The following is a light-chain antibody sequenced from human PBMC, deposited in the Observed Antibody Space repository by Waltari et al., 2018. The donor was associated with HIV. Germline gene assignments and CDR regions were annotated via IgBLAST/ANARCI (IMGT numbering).Light chain of an antibody. Sequence: QSALTQPRSVYGSPGQSVTISCTGTSSDVGGSSYVSWYQQNPGKAPKFISYDVTKRPSGVPDRFSGSKSGNTASLTISGLQAEDEADYYCCSYAGNYPVLFGGGTKLTVL. CDR1: SSDVGGSSY. J-gene: IGLJ3*02. CDR2: DVT. CDR3: CSYAGNYPVL. V-gene: IGLV2-11*01.